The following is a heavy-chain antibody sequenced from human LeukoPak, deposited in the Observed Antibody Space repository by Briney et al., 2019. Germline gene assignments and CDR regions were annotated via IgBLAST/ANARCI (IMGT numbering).Heavy chain of an antibody. CDR2: IYYSGST. Sequence: SETLSLTCTVSGGSISSSSYYWGWIRQPPGKGLEWIGSIYYSGSTYYNPSLKSRVTVSVDTSKNQFSLKLSSVTAADTAVYYCARHGPYYSRGWQNAFDIWGQGTMVTVSS. J-gene: IGHJ3*02. D-gene: IGHD6-19*01. CDR3: ARHGPYYSRGWQNAFDI. V-gene: IGHV4-39*01. CDR1: GGSISSSSYY.